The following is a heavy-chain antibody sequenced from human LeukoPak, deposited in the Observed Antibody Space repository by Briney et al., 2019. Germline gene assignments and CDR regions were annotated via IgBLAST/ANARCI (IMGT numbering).Heavy chain of an antibody. CDR3: ARNKNYYGSGSYSNWFDP. Sequence: PGGSLRLSCAASGFTFSSYWMHWVRQAPGKGLVWVSHIINDGSRTTYADSVKGRFTISRDNSKNTLYLQMNSLRAEDTAVYYCARNKNYYGSGSYSNWFDPWGQGTLVTVSS. CDR1: GFTFSSYW. CDR2: IINDGSRT. V-gene: IGHV3-74*03. D-gene: IGHD3-10*01. J-gene: IGHJ5*02.